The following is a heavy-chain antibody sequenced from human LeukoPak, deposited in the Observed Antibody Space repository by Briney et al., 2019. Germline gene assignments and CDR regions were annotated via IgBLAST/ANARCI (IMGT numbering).Heavy chain of an antibody. J-gene: IGHJ4*02. CDR1: GYTFFDYY. Sequence: ASVTVSCKASGYTFFDYYMYWVRQAPGQGLEGIGWLNPRSGATKYAQKFQARVTMTRDTSTSTGYMELTRLTSDDTAVYYCARDHRLGRTGYDMPADWGQGTRVIVSS. V-gene: IGHV1-2*02. D-gene: IGHD5-12*01. CDR3: ARDHRLGRTGYDMPAD. CDR2: LNPRSGAT.